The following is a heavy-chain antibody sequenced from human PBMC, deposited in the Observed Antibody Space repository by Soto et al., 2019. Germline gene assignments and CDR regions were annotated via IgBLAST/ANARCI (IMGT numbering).Heavy chain of an antibody. D-gene: IGHD2-2*01. CDR1: GVSVSTRGVG. V-gene: IGHV2-5*02. CDR2: IYWDDDK. Sequence: QITLKESGPTLVKPTQTLTLTCTLSGVSVSTRGVGVGWIRQPPGKALEWLALIYWDDDKRYSPSLKRRLTITKDTSINQVLLTMTNMDPLDTPTYYCVHRRDCSSASYFFDHWGQVFLFTVSS. CDR3: VHRRDCSSASYFFDH. J-gene: IGHJ4*02.